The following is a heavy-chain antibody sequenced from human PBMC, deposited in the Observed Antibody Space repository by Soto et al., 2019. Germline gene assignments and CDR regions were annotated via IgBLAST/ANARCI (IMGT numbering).Heavy chain of an antibody. CDR3: AKDPGPYYYDSSPQGWFDP. CDR1: GFTFSSYA. Sequence: GGSLRLSCAASGFTFSSYAMSWVRQAPGKGLEWVSAISGSGGSTYYADSVKGRFTISRDNSKNTLYLQMNSLRAEDTAVYYCAKDPGPYYYDSSPQGWFDPWGQGTLVTVSS. V-gene: IGHV3-23*01. J-gene: IGHJ5*02. D-gene: IGHD3-22*01. CDR2: ISGSGGST.